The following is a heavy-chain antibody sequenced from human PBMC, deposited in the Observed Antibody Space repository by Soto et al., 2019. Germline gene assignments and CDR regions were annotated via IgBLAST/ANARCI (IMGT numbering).Heavy chain of an antibody. CDR3: AGQYSSGWEGGWFDP. CDR2: INPSGGST. CDR1: GYTFTSYY. J-gene: IGHJ5*02. V-gene: IGHV1-46*01. D-gene: IGHD6-19*01. Sequence: GASVKVSCKASGYTFTSYYMHWVRQAPGQGLEWMGIINPSGGSTSYAQKFQGRVTMTTDTSTSTAYMELRSLRSDDTAVYYCAGQYSSGWEGGWFDPWGQGTLVTVSS.